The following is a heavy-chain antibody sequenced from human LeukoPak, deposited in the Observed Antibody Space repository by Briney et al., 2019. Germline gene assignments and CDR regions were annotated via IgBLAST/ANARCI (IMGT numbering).Heavy chain of an antibody. V-gene: IGHV5-51*01. J-gene: IGHJ4*02. CDR2: IYPGDSDT. CDR3: ARRDCSGGSCYSHFDY. Sequence: GESLKISCKGSGYSFTSYWIGWVRQMPGKGLEWMGIIYPGDSDTRYSPSFQGQVTISADKSISTAYLQWGSLKASDTAMYYCARRDCSGGSCYSHFDYWGQGTLVTVSS. CDR1: GYSFTSYW. D-gene: IGHD2-15*01.